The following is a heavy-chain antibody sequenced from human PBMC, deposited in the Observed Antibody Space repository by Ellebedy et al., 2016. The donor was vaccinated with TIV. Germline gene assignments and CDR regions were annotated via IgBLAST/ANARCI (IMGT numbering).Heavy chain of an antibody. CDR1: GGSISSSSYY. V-gene: IGHV4-39*01. D-gene: IGHD2-21*02. CDR2: IYYSGST. Sequence: SETLSLTXTVSGGSISSSSYYWGWIRQPPGKGLEWIGSIYYSGSTYYNPSLKSRVTISVDTSKNQFSLKLSSVTAADTAVYYCARRGYWDDYWGQGTLVTVSS. J-gene: IGHJ4*02. CDR3: ARRGYWDDY.